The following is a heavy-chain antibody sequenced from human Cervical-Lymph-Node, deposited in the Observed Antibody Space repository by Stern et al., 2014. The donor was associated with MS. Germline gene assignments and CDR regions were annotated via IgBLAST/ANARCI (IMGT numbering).Heavy chain of an antibody. CDR2: IIPIFGTA. CDR3: ARSRYYYDSSGYYYNWFDP. V-gene: IGHV1-69*01. D-gene: IGHD3-22*01. CDR1: GGTFSSYA. Sequence: VQLVESGAEVKKPGSSVKVSCKASGGTFSSYAISWERQAPGQGLPWLGGIIPIFGTANYAQKFQGRVTITADESTSTAYMELSSLRSEDTAVYYCARSRYYYDSSGYYYNWFDPWGQGTLVTVSS. J-gene: IGHJ5*02.